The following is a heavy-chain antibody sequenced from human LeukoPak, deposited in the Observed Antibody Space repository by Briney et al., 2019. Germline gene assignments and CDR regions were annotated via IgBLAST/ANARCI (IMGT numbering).Heavy chain of an antibody. D-gene: IGHD6-25*01. CDR3: ARAYSSGDAFDI. CDR2: ISAYNGNT. J-gene: IGHJ3*02. Sequence: ASVKVSCKASGYTFTSYGISWVRQAPGQGLEWMGWISAYNGNTNYAQKLQGRVTMTRDMSTSTVYMELSSLRSEDTAAYYCARAYSSGDAFDIWGQGTMVTVSS. V-gene: IGHV1-18*01. CDR1: GYTFTSYG.